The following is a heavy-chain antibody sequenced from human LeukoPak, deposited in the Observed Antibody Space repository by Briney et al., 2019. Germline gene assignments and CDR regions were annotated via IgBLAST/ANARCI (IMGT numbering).Heavy chain of an antibody. Sequence: GGSLRPSCAASGFTFSSYAMHWVRQAPGKGLEWVAVISYDGSNKYYADSVKGRFTISRDNSKNTLYLHMNSLRAEDTAVYYCARDLAPGGYNYPDYWGQGTLVTVSS. V-gene: IGHV3-30-3*01. CDR3: ARDLAPGGYNYPDY. CDR2: ISYDGSNK. D-gene: IGHD5-24*01. CDR1: GFTFSSYA. J-gene: IGHJ4*02.